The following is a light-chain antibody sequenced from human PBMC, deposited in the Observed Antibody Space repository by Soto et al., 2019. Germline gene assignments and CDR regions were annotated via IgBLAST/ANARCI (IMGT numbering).Light chain of an antibody. CDR3: EQYTNWPPT. CDR2: GAS. CDR1: QSVSNN. Sequence: EIVMTQSPATLSVSPGERATLSCGASQSVSNNLAWYQQKPGQAPRLLIYGASARATDIPARFSGSGSGTEFSLTISRMQSEDFVVYYCEQYTNWPPTFGQGTKVEIK. V-gene: IGKV3-15*01. J-gene: IGKJ1*01.